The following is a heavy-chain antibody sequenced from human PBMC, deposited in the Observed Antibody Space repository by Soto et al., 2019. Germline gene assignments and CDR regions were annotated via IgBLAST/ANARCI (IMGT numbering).Heavy chain of an antibody. J-gene: IGHJ4*02. CDR2: INHSGST. V-gene: IGHV4-34*01. D-gene: IGHD6-13*01. CDR3: ATSYGNAWYTY. Sequence: SETLSLTCAVYGGSFSGYYWSWIRQPPGKGLEWIGDINHSGSTNYNPSLKSRLTISVDTSKNQFTLKLSSVTVADTAVYYCATSYGNAWYTYWGQGTQVTVSS. CDR1: GGSFSGYY.